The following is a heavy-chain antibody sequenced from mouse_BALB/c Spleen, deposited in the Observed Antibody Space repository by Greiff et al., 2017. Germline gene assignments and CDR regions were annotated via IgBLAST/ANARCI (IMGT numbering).Heavy chain of an antibody. V-gene: IGHV5-12-1*01. CDR1: GFAFSSYD. CDR2: ISSGGGST. Sequence: EVKVVESGGGLVKPGGSLKLSCAASGFAFSSYDMSWVRQTPEKRLEWVAYISSGGGSTYYPDTVKGRFTISRDNAKNTLYLQMSSLKSEDTAMYYCARHEDYDMGKYYAMDYWGQGTSVTVSA. D-gene: IGHD2-4*01. CDR3: ARHEDYDMGKYYAMDY. J-gene: IGHJ4*01.